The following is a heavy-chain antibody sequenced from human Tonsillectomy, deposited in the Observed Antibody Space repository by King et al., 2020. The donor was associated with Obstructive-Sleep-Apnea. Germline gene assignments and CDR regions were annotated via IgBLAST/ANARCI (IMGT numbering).Heavy chain of an antibody. CDR1: GFIFRTDS. J-gene: IGHJ6*02. Sequence: VQLVESGGGVVQPGRSLRLSCAASGFIFRTDSMHCVSQAPAKGLEWVAVISYDGINKSYEDSVKGRFTISTDNSNNTLYLQMNSLRGEDTAGYFCAGRADVLRYFDSVVYGVDVWGQGTTVTVSS. D-gene: IGHD3-9*01. CDR2: ISYDGINK. V-gene: IGHV3-30*04. CDR3: AGRADVLRYFDSVVYGVDV.